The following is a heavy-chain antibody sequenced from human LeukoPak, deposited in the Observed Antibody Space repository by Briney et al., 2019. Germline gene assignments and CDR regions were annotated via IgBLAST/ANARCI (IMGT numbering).Heavy chain of an antibody. CDR1: GGSFSGYY. D-gene: IGHD3-3*01. CDR2: INHSGST. J-gene: IGHJ4*02. V-gene: IGHV4-34*01. CDR3: ARLAITIFGVVIEYFDY. Sequence: SETLSLTCAVYGGSFSGYYWSWIRQPPGKGLEWIGEINHSGSTNYNPSLKSRVTISVDTSKNQFSLKLSSVTAADTAAYYCARLAITIFGVVIEYFDYWGQGTLVTVSS.